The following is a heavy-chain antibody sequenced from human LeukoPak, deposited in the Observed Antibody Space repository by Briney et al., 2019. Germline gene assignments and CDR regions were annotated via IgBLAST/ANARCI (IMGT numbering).Heavy chain of an antibody. CDR1: GYTLTELS. CDR3: ATLGYSSSSGRDYYYYYGMDV. CDR2: FDPEDGET. V-gene: IGHV1-24*01. D-gene: IGHD6-6*01. Sequence: ASVKVSFKVSGYTLTELSMHWVRQAPGKGLEWMGGFDPEDGETIYAQKFQGRVTMTEDTSTDTAYMELSSLRSEDTAVYYCATLGYSSSSGRDYYYYYGMDVWGQGTTVTVSS. J-gene: IGHJ6*02.